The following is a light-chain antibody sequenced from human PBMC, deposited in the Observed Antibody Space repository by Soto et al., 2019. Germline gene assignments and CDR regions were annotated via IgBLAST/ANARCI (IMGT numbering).Light chain of an antibody. CDR1: QSVSSSY. Sequence: EIVLTQSPGTLSLSPGERATLSCRASQSVSSSYLAWYQQKPGQAPRLLIYGASSRATGIPDRFSGSGSETGFDLLISRLEPEDYAVYYFQQYGSSRTFGERTKVGIK. CDR2: GAS. J-gene: IGKJ1*01. CDR3: QQYGSSRT. V-gene: IGKV3-20*01.